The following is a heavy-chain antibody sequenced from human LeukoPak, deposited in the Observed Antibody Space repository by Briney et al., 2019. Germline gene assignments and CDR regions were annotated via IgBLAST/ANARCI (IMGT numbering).Heavy chain of an antibody. D-gene: IGHD3-10*01. CDR1: GFTFNIYA. Sequence: GGSLRLSCAASGFTFNIYAIHWVRQATGKGLEWVAVISFDGINKYYADSVKGRFTNSRDNSKNTLYLQMNSLRAEDTAVYYCAREGGHYYGSGSYTPNFYGMDVWGQGTTVTVSS. J-gene: IGHJ6*02. CDR3: AREGGHYYGSGSYTPNFYGMDV. V-gene: IGHV3-30-3*01. CDR2: ISFDGINK.